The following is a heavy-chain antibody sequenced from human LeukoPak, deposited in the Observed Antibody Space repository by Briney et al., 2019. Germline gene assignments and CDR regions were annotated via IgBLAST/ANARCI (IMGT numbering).Heavy chain of an antibody. CDR3: ATSPLSRWELLTGPED. D-gene: IGHD1-26*01. J-gene: IGHJ4*02. Sequence: ASVNVSCKVSGYTLTELSMHWVRQAPGKGREWMGGFDPEDGETIYAQKFQGRVTMTEDTSTDTAYMELSSLRSEDTAVYYCATSPLSRWELLTGPEDWGQGTLVTVSS. CDR2: FDPEDGET. CDR1: GYTLTELS. V-gene: IGHV1-24*01.